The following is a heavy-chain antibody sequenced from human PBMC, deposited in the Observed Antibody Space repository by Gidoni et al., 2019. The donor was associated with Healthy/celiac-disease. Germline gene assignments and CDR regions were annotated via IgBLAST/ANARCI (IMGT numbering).Heavy chain of an antibody. CDR2: ISSSGSTI. D-gene: IGHD3-10*01. Sequence: EVRLVESGGGLVQPGGSLRLSCPASGFTFSSYEMNWVRQAPGKGLEWVSYISSSGSTIYYADSVKGRFTISRDNAKNSLYLQMNSLRAEDTAVYYCARERYGSGSYNWFDPWGQGTLVTVSS. CDR1: GFTFSSYE. V-gene: IGHV3-48*03. CDR3: ARERYGSGSYNWFDP. J-gene: IGHJ5*02.